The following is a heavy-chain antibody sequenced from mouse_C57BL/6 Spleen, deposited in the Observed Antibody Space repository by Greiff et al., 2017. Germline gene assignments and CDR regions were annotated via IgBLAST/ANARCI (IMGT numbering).Heavy chain of an antibody. J-gene: IGHJ4*01. V-gene: IGHV5-17*01. CDR1: GFTFSDYG. CDR2: ISSGSSTI. CDR3: ARSLRGPSMDY. Sequence: EVHLVESGGGLVKPGGSLKLSCAASGFTFSDYGMHWVRQAPEKGLEWVAYISSGSSTIYYADTVKGRFTISRDNAKNTLFLQMTSLRSEDTAMYYCARSLRGPSMDYWGQGTSVTVSS. D-gene: IGHD6-5*01.